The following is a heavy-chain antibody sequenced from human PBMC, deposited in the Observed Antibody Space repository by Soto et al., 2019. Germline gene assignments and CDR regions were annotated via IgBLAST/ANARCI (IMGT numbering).Heavy chain of an antibody. D-gene: IGHD2-21*02. CDR1: GYSISSSNW. V-gene: IGHV4-28*01. CDR3: ARNAGNGGNFHFDY. CDR2: IYYSGST. J-gene: IGHJ4*02. Sequence: LSLTCAVSGYSISSSNWWGWIRQPPGKGLEWIGYIYYSGSTYYNPSLKSRVTMSVDTSKNQFSLKLSSVTAVDTAVYYCARNAGNGGNFHFDYWGQGTLVTVSS.